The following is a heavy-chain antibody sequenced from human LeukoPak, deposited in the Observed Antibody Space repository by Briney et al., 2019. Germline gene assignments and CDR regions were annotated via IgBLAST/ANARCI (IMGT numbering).Heavy chain of an antibody. D-gene: IGHD1-26*01. V-gene: IGHV3-23*01. Sequence: GGSLRLSCAGSGFTFSSSAMSWVRQAPGKGLEWVSGMSGRGSGGSTYYADSVKGRFTISRDNSKSTLYLQMNSLRAEDTAVYYCAYSGSYLRYDYWGQGTLVTVSS. CDR2: MSGRGSGGST. CDR1: GFTFSSSA. J-gene: IGHJ4*02. CDR3: AYSGSYLRYDY.